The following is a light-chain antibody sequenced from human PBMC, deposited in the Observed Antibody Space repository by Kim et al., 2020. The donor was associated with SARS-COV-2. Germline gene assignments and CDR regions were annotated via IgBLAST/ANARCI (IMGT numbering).Light chain of an antibody. CDR2: GAS. CDR1: HSVSSN. J-gene: IGKJ1*01. Sequence: SSPPGESATRSCTARHSVSSNLAWYQQTPGQPPRLLIYGASTRATGTPARFSGSGSGTEFTLTISSLPSEYFAVYYCQQYNNWRTFGQGTKVDIK. CDR3: QQYNNWRT. V-gene: IGKV3-15*01.